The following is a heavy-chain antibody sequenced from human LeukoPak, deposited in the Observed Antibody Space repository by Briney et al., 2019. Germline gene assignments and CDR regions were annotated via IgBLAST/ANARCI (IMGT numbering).Heavy chain of an antibody. CDR1: GFTFSSYA. V-gene: IGHV3-23*01. D-gene: IGHD2-2*01. Sequence: GGSLRLSCAASGFTFSSYAMSWVRQAPGKGLEWVSAISGSGGSTYYADSVKGRFTISRDNSKNTLYLQMNSLRAEDTAVYYCAKDPYCSSTSCYPGVYFDYWGQRTLVTVSS. CDR2: ISGSGGST. J-gene: IGHJ4*02. CDR3: AKDPYCSSTSCYPGVYFDY.